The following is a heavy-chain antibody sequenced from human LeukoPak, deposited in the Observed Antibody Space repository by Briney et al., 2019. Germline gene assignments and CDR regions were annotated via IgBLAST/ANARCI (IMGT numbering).Heavy chain of an antibody. V-gene: IGHV3-11*04. Sequence: KPGGSLRLSCAASGFTFSDYYMSWIRQAPGKGLEWVSYISSSGSTIYYADSVKGRFTISRDNAKNSLYLQMNSLRAEDTAVYYCARRIVATIAQYYFDYWGQGTLVTVSS. CDR2: ISSSGSTI. CDR3: ARRIVATIAQYYFDY. D-gene: IGHD5-12*01. J-gene: IGHJ4*02. CDR1: GFTFSDYY.